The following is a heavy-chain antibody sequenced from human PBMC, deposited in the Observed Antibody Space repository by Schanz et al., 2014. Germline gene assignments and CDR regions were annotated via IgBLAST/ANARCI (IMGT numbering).Heavy chain of an antibody. D-gene: IGHD4-17*01. V-gene: IGHV4-31*03. Sequence: QVQLQPWGAGLLKPSETLSLTCSVSGGSISSGGDYWSWIRQHPGKGLGWIRFISYSGSTYYNPSLKSRVAISVDTSKNQFSLNLSSATAADTAVYYCARDRGHGDLPGDIWGQGTMVTVSS. CDR3: ARDRGHGDLPGDI. CDR2: ISYSGST. J-gene: IGHJ3*02. CDR1: GGSISSGGDY.